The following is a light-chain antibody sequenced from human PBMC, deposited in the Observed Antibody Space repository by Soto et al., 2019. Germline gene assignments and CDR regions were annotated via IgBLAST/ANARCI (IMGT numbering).Light chain of an antibody. V-gene: IGLV2-14*03. CDR1: SSDVGGYNY. CDR3: SSYTTSNTRQIV. J-gene: IGLJ1*01. CDR2: DVS. Sequence: QSALTQPASVSGSPGQSITISCTGTSSDVGGYNYVSWDQHHPGKAPKLILYDVSNRPSGVSNPFSGSKSGNTASLTISGLQPEDEAEYYCSSYTTSNTRQIVFGTGTKLTVL.